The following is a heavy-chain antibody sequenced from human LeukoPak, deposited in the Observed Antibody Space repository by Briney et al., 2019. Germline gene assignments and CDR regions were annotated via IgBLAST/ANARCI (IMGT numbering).Heavy chain of an antibody. D-gene: IGHD3-16*01. V-gene: IGHV3-15*01. CDR3: ARLQDWFDP. CDR1: GFMFNSAW. CDR2: IRSKTDDGTT. Sequence: GGSLRLSCAASGFMFNSAWMSWVRQPPGKGPERVGRIRSKTDDGTTDYAAPVKGRFTISRDDSRNILYLQMSGLKTEDTSIYYCARLQDWFDPWGQGTLVTVSS. J-gene: IGHJ5*02.